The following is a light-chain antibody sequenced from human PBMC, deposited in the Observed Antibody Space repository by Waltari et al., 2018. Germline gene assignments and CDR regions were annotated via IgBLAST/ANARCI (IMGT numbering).Light chain of an antibody. V-gene: IGKV3-15*01. Sequence: EIVMTQSPATLSVSPGKRATHSCRASQSVSSNLAGYQQKPGQAPRLLIYGASTRATGIPARFSGSGSGTEFTLTISSMQSEDFAVYYCQQYNNWPPLTFGGGTKVEIK. CDR3: QQYNNWPPLT. J-gene: IGKJ4*01. CDR2: GAS. CDR1: QSVSSN.